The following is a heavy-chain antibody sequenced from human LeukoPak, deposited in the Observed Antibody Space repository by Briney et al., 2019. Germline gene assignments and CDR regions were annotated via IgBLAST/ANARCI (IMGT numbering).Heavy chain of an antibody. Sequence: GASVKVSCKASGYTFTNYDMSWVRQASGQGFEWMGWMNPNSGATGYARKFQGRVTMTRDTSISTAYMELSGLTFEDTAVYFCARTYMSSGRYYDWFDPWGQGTLVTVSS. V-gene: IGHV1-8*01. D-gene: IGHD1-26*01. CDR3: ARTYMSSGRYYDWFDP. CDR2: MNPNSGAT. CDR1: GYTFTNYD. J-gene: IGHJ5*02.